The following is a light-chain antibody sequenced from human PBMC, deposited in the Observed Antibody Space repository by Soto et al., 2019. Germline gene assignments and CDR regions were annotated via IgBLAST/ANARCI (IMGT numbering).Light chain of an antibody. CDR3: CSYAGSYTWV. CDR1: SSDVGAYNY. CDR2: DVS. Sequence: QSVLTQPASVSGSPGQSITISCTGTSSDVGAYNYVSWYQQHPGKAPKLMIYDVSKRPSGVPDRFSGSKSGNTASLTISGLQADDEADYYCCSYAGSYTWVFGGGTKVTVL. V-gene: IGLV2-11*01. J-gene: IGLJ3*02.